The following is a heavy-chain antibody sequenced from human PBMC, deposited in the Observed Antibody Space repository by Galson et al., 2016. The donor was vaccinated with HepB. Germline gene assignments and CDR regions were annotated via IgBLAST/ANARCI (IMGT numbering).Heavy chain of an antibody. J-gene: IGHJ6*02. CDR3: ARGDLNYYYALDV. CDR2: INPNVGST. Sequence: KVSCRASGYTFTAYFIYWVRQAPGQGLEWMGFINPNVGSTTFAQKFQDRVTMTRDTSTSTVFMELSSLRSEDTAVYFCARGDLNYYYALDVWGQGTTVTVSS. CDR1: GYTFTAYF. D-gene: IGHD3-3*01. V-gene: IGHV1-46*01.